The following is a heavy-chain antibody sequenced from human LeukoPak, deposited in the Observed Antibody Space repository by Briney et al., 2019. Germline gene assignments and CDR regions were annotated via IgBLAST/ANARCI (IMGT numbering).Heavy chain of an antibody. V-gene: IGHV3-23*01. CDR3: AKDKSKGELRGNEFDY. J-gene: IGHJ4*02. Sequence: PGGSLRLSCAASGFTFTSYAMSWVRQAPGKGLECVSAISGSGVSTYYADSVKGRFTISRDNSKNTLYLHMNSLRAEDTALYYCAKDKSKGELRGNEFDYWGQGTLVIVSS. CDR1: GFTFTSYA. D-gene: IGHD1-7*01. CDR2: ISGSGVST.